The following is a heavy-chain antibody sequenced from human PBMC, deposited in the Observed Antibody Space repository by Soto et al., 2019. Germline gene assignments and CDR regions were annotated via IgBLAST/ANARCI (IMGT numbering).Heavy chain of an antibody. CDR2: INHSGST. CDR3: ARSFGWYAIDQ. Sequence: SETLSLTCAVYGGSFSGYYWTWIRQPPGTGLEWIGEINHSGSTNYNPSLKSRVTMSVDKSKNQFSLNLNSLTAADTAVYYCARSFGWYAIDQWSQGTLVTVSS. CDR1: GGSFSGYY. J-gene: IGHJ4*02. D-gene: IGHD6-19*01. V-gene: IGHV4-34*01.